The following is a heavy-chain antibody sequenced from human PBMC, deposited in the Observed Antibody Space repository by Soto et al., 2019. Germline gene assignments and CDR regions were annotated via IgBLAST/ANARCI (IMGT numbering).Heavy chain of an antibody. J-gene: IGHJ3*02. CDR1: GFTFSSYS. Sequence: PGGSLRLSCAASGFTFSSYSMNWVRQAPGKGLEWVSAISGSGSSTYYADSVKGRFTISRDNSKNTLYLQMNSLRAEDTAVYYCAKGPYCSSTSCYSVGAFDIWGQGT. D-gene: IGHD2-2*01. CDR3: AKGPYCSSTSCYSVGAFDI. V-gene: IGHV3-23*01. CDR2: ISGSGSST.